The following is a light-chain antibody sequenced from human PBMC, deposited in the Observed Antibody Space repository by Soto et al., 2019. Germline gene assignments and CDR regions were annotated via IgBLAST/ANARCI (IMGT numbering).Light chain of an antibody. CDR2: GAS. Sequence: EIVLTQSPGTLSLSPGERATLSCRASQSVSSSYLAWYQQKPGQAPRLLIYGASSRATGIPDRFSGSGSGTAFTLTISRLEPEDFAVYYCQQYSGSPPWTFGLGTKVEIK. CDR1: QSVSSSY. J-gene: IGKJ1*01. CDR3: QQYSGSPPWT. V-gene: IGKV3-20*01.